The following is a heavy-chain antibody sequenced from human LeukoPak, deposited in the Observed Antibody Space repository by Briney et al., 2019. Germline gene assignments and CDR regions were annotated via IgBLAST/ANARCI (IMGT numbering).Heavy chain of an antibody. D-gene: IGHD3-10*02. CDR2: IYYSGST. V-gene: IGHV4-39*01. CDR1: GGSISSSSHY. Sequence: PSETLSLTCTVSGGSISSSSHYWGWIRQPPGKGLEWIGSIYYSGSTYYNPSLKSRVTISVDTSKNQFSLKLSSVTAADTAVYYCARGTMIGALYWFDPWGQGTLVTVSS. CDR3: ARGTMIGALYWFDP. J-gene: IGHJ5*02.